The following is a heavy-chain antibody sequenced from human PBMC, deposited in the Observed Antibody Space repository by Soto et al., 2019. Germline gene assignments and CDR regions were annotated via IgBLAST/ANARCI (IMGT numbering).Heavy chain of an antibody. CDR3: ARQFDYESSGYYYPY. V-gene: IGHV1-69*01. CDR1: GGTFSRYA. CDR2: IIPMFGTA. D-gene: IGHD3-22*01. J-gene: IGHJ4*02. Sequence: QVQLVQSGAEVKKPGSSVKVSCKASGGTFSRYAISWVRQAPGQGLEWMGGIIPMFGTANYAQKFQGRVTITAVESTSTAYMELSSLRSEDTPVYYCARQFDYESSGYYYPYWGQGTLVTVSS.